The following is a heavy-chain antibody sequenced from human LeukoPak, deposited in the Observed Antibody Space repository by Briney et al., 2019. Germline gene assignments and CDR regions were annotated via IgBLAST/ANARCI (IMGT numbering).Heavy chain of an antibody. CDR2: ISSSSSYI. V-gene: IGHV3-21*01. J-gene: IGHJ4*02. D-gene: IGHD1-7*01. CDR3: ARAQNWNYGTFDY. Sequence: PGGSLRLSCAASGFTFSSYSMNWVRQAPGKGLEWVSSISSSSSYIYYADSVKGRFTISRDNAKNSLYLQMNSLRAEDTAVYYCARAQNWNYGTFDYWGQGTLVTVSS. CDR1: GFTFSSYS.